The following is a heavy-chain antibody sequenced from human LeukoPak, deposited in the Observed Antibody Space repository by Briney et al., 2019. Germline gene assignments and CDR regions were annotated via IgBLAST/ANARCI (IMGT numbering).Heavy chain of an antibody. CDR1: GGTFSSYA. V-gene: IGHV1-69*13. Sequence: EASVKVSCKASGGTFSSYAISWVRQAPGQGLEWMGGIIPIFGTANYAQKFQGRVTITADESTSTAYMELSSLRSEDTAVYYCARALYYYDSSGPLTWGWFDPWGQGTLVTVSS. J-gene: IGHJ5*02. CDR2: IIPIFGTA. D-gene: IGHD3-22*01. CDR3: ARALYYYDSSGPLTWGWFDP.